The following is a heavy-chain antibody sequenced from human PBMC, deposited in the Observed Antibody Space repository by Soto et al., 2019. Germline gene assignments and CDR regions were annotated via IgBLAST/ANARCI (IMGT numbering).Heavy chain of an antibody. D-gene: IGHD2-2*01. CDR1: GFTFSSYW. Sequence: GGSLRLSCAASGFTFSSYWMSWVRQAPGKGLEWVANIKQDGSEKYYVDSVKGRFTISRDNAKNSLYLQMNSLRAEDTAVYYCARAIVVVPAAAHHQTRTANAVGGRYYWGQGTLVTVSS. V-gene: IGHV3-7*05. CDR3: ARAIVVVPAAAHHQTRTANAVGGRYY. J-gene: IGHJ4*02. CDR2: IKQDGSEK.